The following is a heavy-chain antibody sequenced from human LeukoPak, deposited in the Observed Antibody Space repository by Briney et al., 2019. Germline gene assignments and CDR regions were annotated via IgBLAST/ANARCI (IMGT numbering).Heavy chain of an antibody. Sequence: SETLSLTCTVSGGSISSYYWSWIRQPPGKGLEWIGYIYHSGSTYYNPSLKSRVIMSVDRPKNQFSLMLSSVTAADTAVYYCARHNWNYREFDYWGQGTLVTVSS. D-gene: IGHD1-7*01. J-gene: IGHJ4*02. CDR3: ARHNWNYREFDY. V-gene: IGHV4-59*04. CDR1: GGSISSYY. CDR2: IYHSGST.